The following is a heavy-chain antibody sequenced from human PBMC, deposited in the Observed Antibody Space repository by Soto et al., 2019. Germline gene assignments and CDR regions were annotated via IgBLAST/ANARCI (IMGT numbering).Heavy chain of an antibody. CDR2: IKSKTDGGTT. CDR1: GFTFSTAW. Sequence: GGSLRLSCAASGFTFSTAWMNWVRQAPGKGLEWVGRIKSKTDGGTTDYAAPVKGRFTISRDDSKNTLYLQMNSLKTEDTAVYYCTTTSDIVVVVDVDYFDYWGQGTLVTVSS. D-gene: IGHD2-15*01. V-gene: IGHV3-15*07. J-gene: IGHJ4*02. CDR3: TTTSDIVVVVDVDYFDY.